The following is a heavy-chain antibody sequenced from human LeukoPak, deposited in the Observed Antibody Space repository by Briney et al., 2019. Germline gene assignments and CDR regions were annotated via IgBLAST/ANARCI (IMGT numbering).Heavy chain of an antibody. J-gene: IGHJ6*02. Sequence: SETLSLTCTVSGGSLSSYYWTWVRQPPGKGLEWIGYIYHSGSTNYYPSLKSRVTISVDTSKNQFSLKLGSVTAADTAVYYCARGVWPSAYYYYGMDVWGQGTTVTVSS. D-gene: IGHD3-16*01. CDR1: GGSLSSYY. CDR3: ARGVWPSAYYYYGMDV. CDR2: IYHSGST. V-gene: IGHV4-59*01.